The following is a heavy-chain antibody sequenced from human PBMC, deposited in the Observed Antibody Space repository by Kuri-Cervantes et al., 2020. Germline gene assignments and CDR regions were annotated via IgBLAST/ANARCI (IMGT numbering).Heavy chain of an antibody. V-gene: IGHV4-34*01. D-gene: IGHD2-2*01. CDR3: AMSVPAAMDTVTNWFDP. J-gene: IGHJ5*02. Sequence: SQTLSLTCDVYGGSFNGYLWSWIRQTPGKGLEWIGEIDHSGGTNYNPSLTGRVTISVDTSKNQFSLKLSSVTAADTAVYYCAMSVPAAMDTVTNWFDPWGQGTLVTVSS. CDR2: IDHSGGT. CDR1: GGSFNGYL.